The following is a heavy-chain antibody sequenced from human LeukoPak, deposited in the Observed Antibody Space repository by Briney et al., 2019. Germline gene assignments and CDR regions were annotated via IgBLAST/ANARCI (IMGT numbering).Heavy chain of an antibody. J-gene: IGHJ3*02. CDR2: TSFDGKTN. Sequence: GGSLRLSCVASGFTLKNYGMNWVRRSPARGLEWVSATSFDGKTNDYDAFVGGLITISRDISENALYLQINSLRAEDTAVYDCVSENDWGSTQGAFDIWGQGTRVTVSP. CDR1: GFTLKNYG. D-gene: IGHD7-27*01. V-gene: IGHV3-30*06. CDR3: VSENDWGSTQGAFDI.